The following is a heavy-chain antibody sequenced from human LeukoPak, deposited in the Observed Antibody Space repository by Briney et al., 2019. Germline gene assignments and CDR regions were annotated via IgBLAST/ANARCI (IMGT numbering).Heavy chain of an antibody. Sequence: ASLTVSCKASGYTITGYYMHWVRQAPGPGLERMGWINPTSGGTNYAQKFQGRVSMNRDTSISTAYMDLSRLRSDDTAVYYCARGPGGLYGSYWCDPCGQGTLGTVSS. V-gene: IGHV1-2*02. CDR1: GYTITGYY. CDR2: INPTSGGT. D-gene: IGHD2-8*01. J-gene: IGHJ5*02. CDR3: ARGPGGLYGSYWCDP.